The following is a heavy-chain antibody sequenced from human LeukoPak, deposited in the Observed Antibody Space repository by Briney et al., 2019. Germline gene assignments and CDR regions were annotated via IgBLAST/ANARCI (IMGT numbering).Heavy chain of an antibody. CDR3: ARDQGGYGMDV. Sequence: GGSLRLSCAASGFTFSSYAMSWVRQAPGKGLEWVSSISSSSSYIYYADSVKGRFTISRDNAKNSLHLQMNSLRAEDTAVYYCARDQGGYGMDVWGQGTTVTVSS. J-gene: IGHJ6*02. V-gene: IGHV3-21*01. CDR1: GFTFSSYA. CDR2: ISSSSSYI. D-gene: IGHD2-15*01.